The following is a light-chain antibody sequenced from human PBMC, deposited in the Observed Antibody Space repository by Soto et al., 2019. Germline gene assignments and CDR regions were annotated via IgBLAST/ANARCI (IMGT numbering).Light chain of an antibody. J-gene: IGLJ7*01. Sequence: QSVLTQPASVSGSPGQSITISCTGTSTDVGGRNYVSWYQQHPGKAPKVIIYEVTNRPSGISNRFSGSKSGNTASLTISVLQAEDEADYHCCSYTSGTSVFGSGTQLTVL. CDR2: EVT. CDR1: STDVGGRNY. CDR3: CSYTSGTSV. V-gene: IGLV2-14*01.